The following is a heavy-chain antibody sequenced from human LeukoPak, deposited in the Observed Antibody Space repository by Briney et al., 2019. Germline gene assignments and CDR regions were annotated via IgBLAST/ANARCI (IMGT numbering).Heavy chain of an antibody. CDR2: IKQDGSEK. D-gene: IGHD1-26*01. V-gene: IGHV3-7*01. CDR3: AKEDGSGSHFDI. J-gene: IGHJ3*02. Sequence: PGGSLRLSCAASGFTFSSYWMSWVRQAPGKGLEWVANIKQDGSEKYYVDSVKGRFTISRDNSKNTLYLQMNSLRAEDTAVYYCAKEDGSGSHFDIWGQGTMVTVSP. CDR1: GFTFSSYW.